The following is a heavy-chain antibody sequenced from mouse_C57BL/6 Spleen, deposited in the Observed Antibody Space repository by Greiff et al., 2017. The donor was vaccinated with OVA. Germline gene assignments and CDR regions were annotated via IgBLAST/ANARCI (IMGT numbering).Heavy chain of an antibody. D-gene: IGHD2-4*01. CDR3: ARYGSYDYDAPLYAMDY. V-gene: IGHV1-53*01. CDR2: INPSNGGT. Sequence: QVQLQQPGTELVKPGASVKLSCKASGYTFTSYWMHWVKQRPGQGLEWIGNINPSNGGTNYNEKFKSKATLTVDKSSSTAYMQLSSLTSEDSAVYYCARYGSYDYDAPLYAMDYWGQGTSVTVSS. J-gene: IGHJ4*01. CDR1: GYTFTSYW.